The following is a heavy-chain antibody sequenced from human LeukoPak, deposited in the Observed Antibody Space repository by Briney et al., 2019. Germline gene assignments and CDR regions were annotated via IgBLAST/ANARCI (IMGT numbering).Heavy chain of an antibody. CDR1: GFTFDDYA. CDR2: ISWNSGSI. J-gene: IGHJ4*02. CDR3: AKVPYYYDSSGYYSD. Sequence: GGSLRPSCAASGFTFDDYAMHWVRQAPGKGLEWVSGISWNSGSIGYADSVKGRFTISRDNAKNSLYLQMNSLRAEDTALYYCAKVPYYYDSSGYYSDWGQGTLVTVSS. V-gene: IGHV3-9*01. D-gene: IGHD3-22*01.